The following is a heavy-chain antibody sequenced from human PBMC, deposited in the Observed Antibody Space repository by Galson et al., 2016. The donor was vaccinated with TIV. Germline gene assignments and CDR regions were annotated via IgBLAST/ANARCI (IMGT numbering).Heavy chain of an antibody. Sequence: CAISGDSVSGNTAAWNWVRQSPSRGLEWLGRTYYTSKWNTDYAVSVKGRIIIRPDTSMNQVYLQLSSVIPDDTAVYYCSRGNWNYGMGGAMDVWGRGTTVTVSS. V-gene: IGHV6-1*01. CDR1: GDSVSGNTAA. J-gene: IGHJ6*02. CDR3: SRGNWNYGMGGAMDV. D-gene: IGHD1-7*01. CDR2: TYYTSKWNT.